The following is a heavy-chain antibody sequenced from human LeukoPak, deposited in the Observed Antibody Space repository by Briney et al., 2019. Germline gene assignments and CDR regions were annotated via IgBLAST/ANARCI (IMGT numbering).Heavy chain of an antibody. D-gene: IGHD3-3*01. J-gene: IGHJ4*02. CDR2: INHSGST. Sequence: SETLSLTCAVYGGSFSGYYWSWIRQPPGKWLEWIGEINHSGSTNYSPSLKSRVTISVDTSKNQFSLKLSSVTAADTAVYYCARGQYYDFWSGPLDYWGQGTLVTVSS. CDR3: ARGQYYDFWSGPLDY. CDR1: GGSFSGYY. V-gene: IGHV4-34*01.